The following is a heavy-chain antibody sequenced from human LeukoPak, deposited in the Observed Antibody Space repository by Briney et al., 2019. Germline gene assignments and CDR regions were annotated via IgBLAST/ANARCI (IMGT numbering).Heavy chain of an antibody. Sequence: ASVKVSCKASGYTFTDYFIHWVRQAPGQGPEWMGRMNGNSGVTMYAQTLQDRVTMTRDTSKNQFSLKLSSVTAADTAVYYCARGGGRNCSGGSCYYWGYYYYYMDVWGKGTTVTVSS. V-gene: IGHV1-2*06. CDR2: MNGNSGVT. CDR1: GYTFTDYF. CDR3: ARGGGRNCSGGSCYYWGYYYYYMDV. J-gene: IGHJ6*03. D-gene: IGHD2-15*01.